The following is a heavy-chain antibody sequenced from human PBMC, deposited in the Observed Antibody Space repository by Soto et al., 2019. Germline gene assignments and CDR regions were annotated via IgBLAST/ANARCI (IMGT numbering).Heavy chain of an antibody. J-gene: IGHJ5*02. V-gene: IGHV4-59*08. CDR3: ARDVDTDPKFDP. Sequence: SSETLSLTCTVSGGSISSYYWSWIRQPPGKGLEWIGYIYYSGSTNYNPSLKSRVTISVDTSKNQFSLKLSSVTAADTAVYYCARDVDTDPKFDPWGQGTLVTVSS. CDR2: IYYSGST. CDR1: GGSISSYY. D-gene: IGHD5-18*01.